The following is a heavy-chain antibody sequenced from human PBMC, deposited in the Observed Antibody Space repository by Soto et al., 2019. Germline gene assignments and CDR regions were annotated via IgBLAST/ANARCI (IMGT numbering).Heavy chain of an antibody. Sequence: QVQLVQSGAEVKKPGASVKVSCKASGYTFTSYGISWVRQAPGQGLEWMGWISAYNGNTNYAQKLQGRVTMTTDTSTSTAYMELRSLRSDDTAVYYCARVAEDSSSSWHFRPGSWFDPWGQGTLVTVSS. D-gene: IGHD6-6*01. J-gene: IGHJ5*02. V-gene: IGHV1-18*01. CDR3: ARVAEDSSSSWHFRPGSWFDP. CDR1: GYTFTSYG. CDR2: ISAYNGNT.